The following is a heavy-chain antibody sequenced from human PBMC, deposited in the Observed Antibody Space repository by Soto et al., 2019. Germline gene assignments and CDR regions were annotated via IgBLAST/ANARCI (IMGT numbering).Heavy chain of an antibody. CDR3: ARGAYDYVWGRWFDP. CDR1: GGSISRGYYY. J-gene: IGHJ5*02. Sequence: PSETLSLTCSVSGGSISRGYYYWSWIRQPPGKGLEWIGNIYYSGNTYYNPSLKSRLIISIDTSKNQFSLKLSSVTAADTAVYYCARGAYDYVWGRWFDPWGQGTLVTVSS. CDR2: IYYSGNT. V-gene: IGHV4-30-4*01. D-gene: IGHD3-16*01.